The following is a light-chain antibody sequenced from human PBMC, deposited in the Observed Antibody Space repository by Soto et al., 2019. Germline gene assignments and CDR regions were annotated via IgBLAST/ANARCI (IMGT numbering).Light chain of an antibody. CDR2: GAS. J-gene: IGKJ1*01. CDR1: QSVGNN. Sequence: EIVMTQSPATLSVSPGERTTLSCRASQSVGNNLAWYQQKPGQAPRLLIYGASSRATGIPDRFSGSGYGTEFTLTISSLQPDDFATYYCQQYNSYWTFGQGTKVDIK. V-gene: IGKV3D-15*01. CDR3: QQYNSYWT.